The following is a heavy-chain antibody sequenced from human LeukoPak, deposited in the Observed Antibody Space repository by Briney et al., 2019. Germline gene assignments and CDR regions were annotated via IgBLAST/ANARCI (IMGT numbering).Heavy chain of an antibody. V-gene: IGHV4-4*07. CDR2: IYTSGST. D-gene: IGHD3-22*01. J-gene: IGHJ4*02. Sequence: SETLSLTCTVSGDSINNYYWSWLRQLAGKGLEWIGRIYTSGSTNYNPSLKSRVTISVDTSKKQFSLKLSSVTAADTAVYYCARGDLITAYYYDTSGSITFDYWGQGTLVTVSS. CDR1: GDSINNYY. CDR3: ARGDLITAYYYDTSGSITFDY.